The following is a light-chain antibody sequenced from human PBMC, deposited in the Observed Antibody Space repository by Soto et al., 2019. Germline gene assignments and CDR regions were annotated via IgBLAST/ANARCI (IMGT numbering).Light chain of an antibody. CDR3: QQYGSSPGT. Sequence: IVLTQSPGTLSLSPGERATLSCRASQSVSSTYLAWYQQKPGQAPRLLMYGASSRATGIPDRFSGSGSGTGFTRTISRLEPEDFAVYYCQQYGSSPGTVGQGTNVEIK. V-gene: IGKV3-20*01. CDR2: GAS. J-gene: IGKJ1*01. CDR1: QSVSSTY.